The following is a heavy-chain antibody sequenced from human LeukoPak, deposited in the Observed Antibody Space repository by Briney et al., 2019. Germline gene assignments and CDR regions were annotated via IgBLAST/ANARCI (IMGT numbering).Heavy chain of an antibody. V-gene: IGHV1-69*05. CDR2: IIPIFGTA. CDR3: ARAGELGQLGRSGSYLY. CDR1: GGTFISYA. J-gene: IGHJ4*02. D-gene: IGHD1-26*01. Sequence: SVKVSCKASGGTFISYAISWGRQAPGQGLEWMGGIIPIFGTANYAQKFQGRVTITTDESTSTAYMELSSLRSEDTAVYYCARAGELGQLGRSGSYLYWGQGTLVTVSS.